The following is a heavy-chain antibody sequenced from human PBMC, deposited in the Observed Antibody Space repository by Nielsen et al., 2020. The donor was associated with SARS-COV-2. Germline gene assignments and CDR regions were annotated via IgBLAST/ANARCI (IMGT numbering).Heavy chain of an antibody. D-gene: IGHD3-3*01. CDR1: GGSISAYY. CDR3: ARGANYDLWCGYDIGLFDY. J-gene: IGHJ4*02. V-gene: IGHV4-59*13. Sequence: SETLSLTCTVSGGSISAYYWSWIRQPPGKGLEWIGYISYSGSTNYSPSLKSRVTISLDTSKSQFSLRLSSVTAADTAVYYCARGANYDLWCGYDIGLFDYWGQGTLVTVSS. CDR2: ISYSGST.